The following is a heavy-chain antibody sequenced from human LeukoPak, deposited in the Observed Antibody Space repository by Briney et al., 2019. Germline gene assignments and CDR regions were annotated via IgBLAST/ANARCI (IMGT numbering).Heavy chain of an antibody. Sequence: SVKVSCKASGGTFSSYAISWVRQAPGQGLEWMGGIIPTFGTANYTQKFHDRVTITADKSTSTAYMELSGLRSEDTAVYYCARGGAARSYYYYYMDVWGKGTTVTVSS. CDR1: GGTFSSYA. J-gene: IGHJ6*03. CDR2: IIPTFGTA. V-gene: IGHV1-69*06. CDR3: ARGGAARSYYYYYMDV. D-gene: IGHD6-6*01.